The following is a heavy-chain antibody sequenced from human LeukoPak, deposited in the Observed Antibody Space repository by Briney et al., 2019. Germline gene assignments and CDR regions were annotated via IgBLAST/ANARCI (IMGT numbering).Heavy chain of an antibody. CDR1: GNTFNNDY. J-gene: IGHJ6*02. Sequence: ASVKVSCKASGNTFNNDYMHWVRQAPGQGLEWMGWISAYNGNTNYAQKLQGRVTMTTDTSTSTAYMELRSLRSDDTAVYYCARDLTPGGDPYYYYGMDVWGQGTTVTVSS. D-gene: IGHD2-21*02. CDR2: ISAYNGNT. CDR3: ARDLTPGGDPYYYYGMDV. V-gene: IGHV1-18*04.